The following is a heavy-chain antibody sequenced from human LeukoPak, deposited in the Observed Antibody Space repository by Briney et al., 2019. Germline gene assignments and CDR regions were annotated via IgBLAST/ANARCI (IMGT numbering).Heavy chain of an antibody. J-gene: IGHJ3*02. CDR2: ISYDGSNK. D-gene: IGHD2-21*02. CDR1: GFTFSNYA. Sequence: GGSLRLSCAASGFTFSNYALHWVRQAPGKGLEWVAVISYDGSNKYYADSVKGRFTISRDDSENTLYLQTNSLRAEDTAVYYCVLTVVNAFDIWGQGTLVTVSS. CDR3: VLTVVNAFDI. V-gene: IGHV3-30-3*01.